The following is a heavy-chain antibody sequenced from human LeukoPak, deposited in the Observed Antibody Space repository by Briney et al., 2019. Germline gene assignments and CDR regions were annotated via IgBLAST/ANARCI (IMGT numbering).Heavy chain of an antibody. V-gene: IGHV3-23*01. CDR2: ISGSGGST. J-gene: IGHJ4*02. CDR1: GFTFSSYA. D-gene: IGHD1-26*01. Sequence: GGSLRLSCAASGFTFSSYAMSWVRQAPGKGLEWVSAISGSGGSTNYAGSVKGRFTISRDNSKHTLYLQMNSLRAEDTAVYYCAKDIPIAGIVGATSAMFDYWGQGTLVTVSS. CDR3: AKDIPIAGIVGATSAMFDY.